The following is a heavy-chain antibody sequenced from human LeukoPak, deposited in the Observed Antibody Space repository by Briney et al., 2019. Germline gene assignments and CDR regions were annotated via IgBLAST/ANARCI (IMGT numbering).Heavy chain of an antibody. CDR2: IYYSGST. CDR1: GGSISSSSYY. Sequence: SETLSLTCTVSGGSISSSSYYWGWIRQPPGKGLEWIGSIYYSGSTYYNPSLKSRVTISVDTSKNQFSLKLSSVTAADTAVYYCARPIVVVVAATGPGVAFDIWGQGTMVTVSS. V-gene: IGHV4-39*01. CDR3: ARPIVVVVAATGPGVAFDI. J-gene: IGHJ3*02. D-gene: IGHD2-15*01.